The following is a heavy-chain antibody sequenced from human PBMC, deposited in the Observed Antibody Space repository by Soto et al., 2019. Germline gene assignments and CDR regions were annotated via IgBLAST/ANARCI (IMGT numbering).Heavy chain of an antibody. CDR3: ARDLGGWPDY. V-gene: IGHV1-18*01. CDR1: GYTFTSYG. J-gene: IGHJ4*02. Sequence: GASVKVSCTTSGYTFTSYGMSWVRQAPGQGLEWMGWISAYNGNTSYAQKLQGRVTITRDTSASTAYMELSSLRSEDTAVYYCARDLGGWPDYWGKGTLVTVSS. CDR2: ISAYNGNT. D-gene: IGHD2-15*01.